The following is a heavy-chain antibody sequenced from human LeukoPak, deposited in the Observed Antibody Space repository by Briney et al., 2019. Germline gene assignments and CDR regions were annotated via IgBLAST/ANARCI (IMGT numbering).Heavy chain of an antibody. D-gene: IGHD1-26*01. CDR1: GFTFSSYE. CDR2: ISSSGSTI. V-gene: IGHV3-48*03. J-gene: IGHJ6*03. Sequence: GGSLRLSCAASGFTFSSYEMNWVRQAPGKGLEWVSHISSSGSTIYYADSVKGRFTISRGNAKNSLYLQMNSLRAEDTAVYYCARDPYSGSYGNYYYYFMDVWGKGTTVTISS. CDR3: ARDPYSGSYGNYYYYFMDV.